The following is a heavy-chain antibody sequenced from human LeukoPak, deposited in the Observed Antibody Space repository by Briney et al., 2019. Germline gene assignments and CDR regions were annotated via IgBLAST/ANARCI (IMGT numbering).Heavy chain of an antibody. Sequence: ASVKVSCKASGYTFTSYGISWVRQAPGQGLEWMGWISAYNGNTNYAQKLQGRVTMATDTSTSTAYMELRSLRSDDKAVYYCARVGGGSVLRYFDWLLYSDYYYYYMDVWGKGTTVTISS. CDR3: ARVGGGSVLRYFDWLLYSDYYYYYMDV. CDR1: GYTFTSYG. D-gene: IGHD3-9*01. V-gene: IGHV1-18*01. CDR2: ISAYNGNT. J-gene: IGHJ6*03.